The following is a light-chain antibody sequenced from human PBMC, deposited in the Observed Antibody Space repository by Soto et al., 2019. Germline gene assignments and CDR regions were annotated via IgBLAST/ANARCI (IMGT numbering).Light chain of an antibody. CDR3: QPDNTIPIP. CDR1: QGISNS. Sequence: IQMTQSPSSVPASVGDRVTITCRASQGISNSLAWYQQKPGTAPKVLIYHASNLQSGVPSRFSGSGFGTDFTLTIRSLQSEDSAIYHCQPDNTIPIPSGQGTRRRL. J-gene: IGKJ5*01. CDR2: HAS. V-gene: IGKV1-12*01.